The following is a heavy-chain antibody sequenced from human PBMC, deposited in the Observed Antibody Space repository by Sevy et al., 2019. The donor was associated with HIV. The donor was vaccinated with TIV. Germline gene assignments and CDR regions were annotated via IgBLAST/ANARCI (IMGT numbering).Heavy chain of an antibody. V-gene: IGHV5-51*01. CDR3: ERPRGIAARHDAFDI. Sequence: GESLKIYCKGSGYSFTNFWIAWVRQMPGKGLEWMGIIYPDDSDTRYSPSFQGQVTISADKSISTAYLQWSSLKASDTAMYYCERPRGIAARHDAFDIWAQGTMVTVSS. CDR2: IYPDDSDT. D-gene: IGHD6-6*01. CDR1: GYSFTNFW. J-gene: IGHJ3*02.